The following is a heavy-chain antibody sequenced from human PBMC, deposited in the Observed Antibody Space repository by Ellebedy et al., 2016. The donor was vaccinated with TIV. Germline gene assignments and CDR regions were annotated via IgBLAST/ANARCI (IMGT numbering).Heavy chain of an antibody. J-gene: IGHJ4*02. Sequence: GESLKISCAASGFTVSSNYMSWVRQAPGKGLEWVSVIYSGGSTYYADSVKGRFTISRDNSKNTLYLQMNSLRAEDTAVYYCARGTGWFNFDYWGQGTLVTVSS. D-gene: IGHD2-15*01. V-gene: IGHV3-53*01. CDR2: IYSGGST. CDR1: GFTVSSNY. CDR3: ARGTGWFNFDY.